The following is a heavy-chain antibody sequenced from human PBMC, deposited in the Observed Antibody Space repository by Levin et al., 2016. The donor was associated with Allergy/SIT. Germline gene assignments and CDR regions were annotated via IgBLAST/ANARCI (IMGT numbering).Heavy chain of an antibody. D-gene: IGHD2-2*01. CDR2: ISAYNGNT. V-gene: IGHV1-18*01. CDR3: ARDECSTSCYPNWFDP. Sequence: WVRQAPGQGLEWMGWISAYNGNTNYAQKLQGRVTMTTDTSTSTAYMELRSLRSDDTAVYYCARDECSTSCYPNWFDPWGQGTLVTVSS. J-gene: IGHJ5*02.